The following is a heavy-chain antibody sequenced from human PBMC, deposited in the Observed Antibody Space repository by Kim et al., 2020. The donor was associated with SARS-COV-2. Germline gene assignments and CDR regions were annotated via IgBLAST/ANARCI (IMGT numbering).Heavy chain of an antibody. D-gene: IGHD6-19*01. CDR3: AKDWAGFFDY. J-gene: IGHJ4*02. Sequence: GYADSVQGPFTISRDNAKNSLYLQMNSLRAEDTALYYCAKDWAGFFDYWGQGTLVTVSS. V-gene: IGHV3-9*01.